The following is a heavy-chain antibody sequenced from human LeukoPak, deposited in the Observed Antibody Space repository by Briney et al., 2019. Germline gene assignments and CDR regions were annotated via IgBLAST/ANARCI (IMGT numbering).Heavy chain of an antibody. CDR1: GGSISSGSYY. CDR3: ARDSDFWSGYHYFDY. CDR2: IYYSGST. Sequence: PSQTLSLTCTVSGGSISSGSYYWSWIRQPPGKGLEWIGYIYYSGSTYYNPSLKSRATISVDTSKNQFSLKLSSVTAADTAVYYCARDSDFWSGYHYFDYWGQGTLVTVSS. J-gene: IGHJ4*02. D-gene: IGHD3-3*01. V-gene: IGHV4-30-4*08.